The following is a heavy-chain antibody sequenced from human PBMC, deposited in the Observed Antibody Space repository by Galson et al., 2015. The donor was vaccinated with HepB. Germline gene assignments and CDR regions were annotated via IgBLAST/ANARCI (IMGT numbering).Heavy chain of an antibody. CDR1: GYTFTGYY. D-gene: IGHD6-19*01. CDR2: INPNSGGT. V-gene: IGHV1-2*05. CDR3: ARSPYSSGWTYYFDL. J-gene: IGHJ2*01. Sequence: SVKVSCKASGYTFTGYYMHWVRQAPGQGLEWMGRINPNSGGTNYAQKFQGRVTMTRDTSISTAYMELSRLRSDDTIVYYRARSPYSSGWTYYFDLWGRGTLVTVSS.